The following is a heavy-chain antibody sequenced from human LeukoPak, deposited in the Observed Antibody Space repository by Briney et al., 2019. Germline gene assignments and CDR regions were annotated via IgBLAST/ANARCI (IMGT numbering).Heavy chain of an antibody. CDR1: GFTFSDYY. Sequence: GGSLRLSCAASGFTFSDYYMSWIRQAPGKGLEWVSYISSGSTIYYADSVKGRFTISRDNAKNSLYLQMNSLRAEDTAVYYCASCRRWDGYKEWGQGTLVTVSS. V-gene: IGHV3-11*04. CDR2: ISSGSTI. J-gene: IGHJ4*02. D-gene: IGHD5-24*01. CDR3: ASCRRWDGYKE.